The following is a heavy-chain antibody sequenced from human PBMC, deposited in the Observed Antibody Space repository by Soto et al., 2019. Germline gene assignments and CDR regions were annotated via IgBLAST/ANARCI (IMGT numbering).Heavy chain of an antibody. V-gene: IGHV1-69*01. J-gene: IGHJ4*02. CDR3: ASPDCSGGSCMGYYFDY. CDR2: IIPIFGTA. Sequence: QVQLVQSGAEVKKPGSSVKVSCKASGGTFSSYAISWGRQAPGQGLEWMGGIIPIFGTANYAQKLQGRVTITADESTSTAYMELSSLRYEDTAVYYGASPDCSGGSCMGYYFDYWGQGTLVTVSS. CDR1: GGTFSSYA. D-gene: IGHD2-15*01.